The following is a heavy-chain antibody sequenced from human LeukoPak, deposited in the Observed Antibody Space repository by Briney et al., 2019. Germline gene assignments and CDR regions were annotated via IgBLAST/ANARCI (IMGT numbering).Heavy chain of an antibody. J-gene: IGHJ4*02. Sequence: PGGSLRLSCAASGFTFSSYSMNWVRQAPGKGLEWVSSISSSSSYIYYADSVKGRFTISRDNAKNSLYLQMNSLRAEDTAVYYCARGGRRDGSSGPAWGQGTLVTVSS. D-gene: IGHD1-26*01. CDR3: ARGGRRDGSSGPA. CDR2: ISSSSSYI. V-gene: IGHV3-21*01. CDR1: GFTFSSYS.